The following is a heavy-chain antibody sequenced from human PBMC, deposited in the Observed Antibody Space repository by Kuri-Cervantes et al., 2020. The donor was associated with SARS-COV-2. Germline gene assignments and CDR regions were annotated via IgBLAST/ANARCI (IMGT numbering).Heavy chain of an antibody. V-gene: IGHV4-4*07. CDR1: GGSISSYY. CDR3: AREEAIGSPSQD. D-gene: IGHD1-26*01. CDR2: IYTSGST. J-gene: IGHJ4*02. Sequence: GSLRLSCTVSGGSISSYYWSWIRQPAGKGLEWIGRIYTSGSTNYNPSLKSRVTISVDTSKNQFSLKLSSVTAADTAVYYCAREEAIGSPSQDWGQGTLVTVSS.